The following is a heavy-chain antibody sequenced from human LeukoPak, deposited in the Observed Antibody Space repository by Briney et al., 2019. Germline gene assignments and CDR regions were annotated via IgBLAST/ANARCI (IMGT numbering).Heavy chain of an antibody. CDR3: ARYYGDHVGCFDY. Sequence: GGSLRLSCAASGSTFSSYAMNWVRQAPGKGLQWVSYISSSSSTIYYADSVKGRITISRDNAKNSLYLQMNSLRAEDTAVYYCARYYGDHVGCFDYWGQGTLVTVSS. CDR1: GSTFSSYA. D-gene: IGHD4-17*01. J-gene: IGHJ4*02. V-gene: IGHV3-48*01. CDR2: ISSSSSTI.